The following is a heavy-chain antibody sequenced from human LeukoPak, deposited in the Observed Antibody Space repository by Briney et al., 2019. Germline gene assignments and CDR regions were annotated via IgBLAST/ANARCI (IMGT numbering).Heavy chain of an antibody. CDR2: IIPIFGTA. J-gene: IGHJ6*02. V-gene: IGHV1-69*13. Sequence: GASVKVSCKASGGTFSSYAISWVRQAPGQGLEWMGRIIPIFGTANYAQKFQGRVTITADESTSTAYMELSSLRSEDTAVYYCARGIAVAGTRWYYYGMDVWGQGTTATVSS. D-gene: IGHD6-19*01. CDR3: ARGIAVAGTRWYYYGMDV. CDR1: GGTFSSYA.